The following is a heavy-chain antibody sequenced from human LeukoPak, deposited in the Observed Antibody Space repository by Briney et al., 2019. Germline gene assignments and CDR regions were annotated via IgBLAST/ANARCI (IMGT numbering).Heavy chain of an antibody. CDR1: GGSISSSSYY. D-gene: IGHD1-26*01. V-gene: IGHV4-39*07. Sequence: PSETLSLTCTVSGGSISSSSYYWGWIRQPPGTGLEWIGSIYYSGSTYYNPSLKSRVTISVDTSKNQFSLKLSSVTAADTAMYYCASGYYRPLVFDYWGQGTLVTVSS. CDR2: IYYSGST. CDR3: ASGYYRPLVFDY. J-gene: IGHJ4*02.